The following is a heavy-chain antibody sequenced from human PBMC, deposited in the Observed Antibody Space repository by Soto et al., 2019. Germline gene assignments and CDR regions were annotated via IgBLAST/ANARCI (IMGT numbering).Heavy chain of an antibody. CDR2: IFYTGTT. CDR3: ARLVVVAPVANV. D-gene: IGHD2-2*01. Sequence: QLQLQESGPGLVKPSETLSLTCSVSGGSINYNSYHWGWIRQPPGQGLEWIGSIFYTGTTFYNPSLESRVTMSGDTSKNSFSLHLTSVTAADTAVYFCARLVVVAPVANVWGQGTLVTVSS. CDR1: GGSINYNSYH. J-gene: IGHJ4*02. V-gene: IGHV4-39*02.